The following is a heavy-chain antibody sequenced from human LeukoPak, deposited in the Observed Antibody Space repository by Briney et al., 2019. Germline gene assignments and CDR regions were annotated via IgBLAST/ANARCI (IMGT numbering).Heavy chain of an antibody. V-gene: IGHV1-2*02. CDR3: ARDYIDVAVPAAP. J-gene: IGHJ5*02. CDR1: GYTFTGYY. Sequence: ASVKVSCKASGYTFTGYYMHWVRQAPGQGLEWMGWINPNSGGTNYAQKFQGRVTMTRDTSISTAYMELSRLRSDDTAVYYCARDYIDVAVPAAPWGQGTLVTVSS. CDR2: INPNSGGT. D-gene: IGHD2-2*01.